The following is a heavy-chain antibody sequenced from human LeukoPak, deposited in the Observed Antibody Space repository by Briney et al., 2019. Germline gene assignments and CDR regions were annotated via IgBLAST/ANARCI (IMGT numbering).Heavy chain of an antibody. D-gene: IGHD3-22*01. J-gene: IGHJ4*02. CDR3: ATGPDTYYYDSSGY. Sequence: GGSLRLSCAASGFTFSSYSMNWVRQAPGKGLEWVSSISSSSSYIYYADSVNGRFTISRDNAKNSLYLQMNSLRAEDTAVYYCATGPDTYYYDSSGYWGQGTLVTVSS. CDR1: GFTFSSYS. V-gene: IGHV3-21*01. CDR2: ISSSSSYI.